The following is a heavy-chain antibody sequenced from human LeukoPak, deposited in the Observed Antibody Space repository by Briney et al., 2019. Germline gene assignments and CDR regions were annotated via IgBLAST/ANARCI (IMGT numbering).Heavy chain of an antibody. V-gene: IGHV3-23*01. CDR2: IGSSGGDI. J-gene: IGHJ1*01. CDR3: AKYLCTTNWYPDFQH. Sequence: PGGSLRLSCAASGFTFISYAVSWVRQAPGKGLEWVSSIGSSGGDIEYADSVKGRFTISRDNSKNTLYLQMNSLRAEDMAIYYCAKYLCTTNWYPDFQHSGQGTPVTVSS. D-gene: IGHD2-8*01. CDR1: GFTFISYA.